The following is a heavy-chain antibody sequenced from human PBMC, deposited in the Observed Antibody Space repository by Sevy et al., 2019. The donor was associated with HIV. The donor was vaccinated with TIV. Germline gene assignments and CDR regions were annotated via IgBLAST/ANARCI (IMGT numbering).Heavy chain of an antibody. CDR1: GFTFSSYA. J-gene: IGHJ4*02. Sequence: GGSLRLSCAASGFTFSSYAMHWVRQAPGKGLERVAVISYDGSNKYYVDSVKGRFTISRDNSKNTLYLQMNSLRAEDTAVYYCARDDYRVMYYFDYWGQGTLVTVSS. D-gene: IGHD4-4*01. CDR2: ISYDGSNK. CDR3: ARDDYRVMYYFDY. V-gene: IGHV3-30-3*01.